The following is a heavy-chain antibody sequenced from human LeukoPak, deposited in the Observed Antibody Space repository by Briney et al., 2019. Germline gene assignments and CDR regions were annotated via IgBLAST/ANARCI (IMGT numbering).Heavy chain of an antibody. CDR2: MNPNSGNT. Sequence: ASVKVSCKASGYTFTSYDINWVRQAPGQGLEWMGWMNPNSGNTGYAQKFQGRVTITADESTSTAYMELSSLRSEDTAVYYCARDSSSWYSAFDIWGQGTMVTVSS. D-gene: IGHD6-13*01. CDR3: ARDSSSWYSAFDI. V-gene: IGHV1-8*03. CDR1: GYTFTSYD. J-gene: IGHJ3*02.